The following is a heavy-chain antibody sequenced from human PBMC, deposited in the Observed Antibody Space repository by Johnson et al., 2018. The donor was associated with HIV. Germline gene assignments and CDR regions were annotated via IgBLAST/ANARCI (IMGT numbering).Heavy chain of an antibody. V-gene: IGHV3-11*04. Sequence: QVQLVESGGDLVKPGGSLRLSCGASEFILSDYYISWVRQAPEKGLEWISYISSSGGTIFYADSVKGRFTISRDLAKNTLYLQMNSLRAEDTAVYYCARDGRGLDAFDIWGQGTVVTVSS. CDR1: EFILSDYY. CDR3: ARDGRGLDAFDI. D-gene: IGHD3/OR15-3a*01. J-gene: IGHJ3*02. CDR2: ISSSGGTI.